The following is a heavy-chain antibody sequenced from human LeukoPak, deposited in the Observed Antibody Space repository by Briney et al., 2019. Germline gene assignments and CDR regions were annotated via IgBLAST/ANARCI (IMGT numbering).Heavy chain of an antibody. CDR2: IYYSGFS. CDR1: GGSIRSETYY. D-gene: IGHD3/OR15-3a*01. Sequence: SATLSLTCTVAGGSIRSETYYWAWIRQPPGKGLEWIGSIYYSGFSFHNPSLKSRVTMSIDTSKNQLSLNLTSVTAADTAVYYCARHFGQLAPFELWGQGTLVTVSS. J-gene: IGHJ4*02. CDR3: ARHFGQLAPFEL. V-gene: IGHV4-39*01.